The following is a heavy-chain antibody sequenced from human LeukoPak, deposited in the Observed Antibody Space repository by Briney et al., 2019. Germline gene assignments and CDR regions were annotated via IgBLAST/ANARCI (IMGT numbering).Heavy chain of an antibody. J-gene: IGHJ4*02. CDR2: ISGSGGTA. CDR1: GFTFSIYA. Sequence: PGGSLRLSCAASGFTFSIYAMSWVRQAPGKGLEWVSAISGSGGTAYYADSAKGRFTISRDNSKNTLYLQMNSLKAEDTAVYYCAKKGYYDGSGYYMYYFDHWGQGTLVTVSS. V-gene: IGHV3-23*01. D-gene: IGHD3-22*01. CDR3: AKKGYYDGSGYYMYYFDH.